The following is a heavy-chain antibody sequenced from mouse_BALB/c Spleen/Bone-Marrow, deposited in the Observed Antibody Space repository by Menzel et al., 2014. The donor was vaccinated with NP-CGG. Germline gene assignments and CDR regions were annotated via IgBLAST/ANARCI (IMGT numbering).Heavy chain of an antibody. CDR2: INPGSGGT. CDR1: GHAFTNYL. Sequence: VQLQQSGDELVRPGTSVNVSCKASGHAFTNYLIEWVKQRPGQGLEWIGVINPGSGGTNYNEKFKGKATLTADKSSSTAYMQLSSLTSDDSAVYFRAREMTRYAMDYWGQGTSVTVSS. J-gene: IGHJ4*01. V-gene: IGHV1-54*01. CDR3: AREMTRYAMDY.